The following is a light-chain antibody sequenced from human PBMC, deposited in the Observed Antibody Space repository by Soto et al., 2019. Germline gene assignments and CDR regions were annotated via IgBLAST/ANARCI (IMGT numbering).Light chain of an antibody. CDR2: DVN. J-gene: IGLJ2*01. V-gene: IGLV2-11*01. CDR1: SSDVGTYNS. Sequence: QSVLTQPRSVSGSPGQSVTISCTGTSSDVGTYNSVSWYQQHPGKAPKLIIYDVNKRPSGVPDRFSGSMSGNTASLTISGLQADDEADYHCSSYAGNYTVDFGGGTKLTVL. CDR3: SSYAGNYTVD.